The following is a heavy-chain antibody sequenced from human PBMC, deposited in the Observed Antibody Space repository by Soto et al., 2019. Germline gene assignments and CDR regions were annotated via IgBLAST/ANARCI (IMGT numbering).Heavy chain of an antibody. CDR2: IFSNDEK. Sequence: QVTLKESGPVLVKPTETLTLTCTVSGFSLSNARMGVSWIRQPPGKALEWLAHIFSNDEKSYSTSLKSRLTXSXDXCKSQVVLTMTNMDTVDTARYYCARTHGDYYYGMDVWGQGTTVTVSS. J-gene: IGHJ6*02. D-gene: IGHD3-16*01. CDR1: GFSLSNARMG. CDR3: ARTHGDYYYGMDV. V-gene: IGHV2-26*01.